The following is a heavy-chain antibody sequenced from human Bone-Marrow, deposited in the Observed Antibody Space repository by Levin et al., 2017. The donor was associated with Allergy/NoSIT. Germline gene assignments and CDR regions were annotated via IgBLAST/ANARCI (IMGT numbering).Heavy chain of an antibody. CDR1: GSTVSSNY. CDR2: IYSGGST. J-gene: IGHJ4*02. CDR3: ARGWFGELLSH. Sequence: SCAASGSTVSSNYMSWVRQAPGKGPEWVSVIYSGGSTYYADSVKGRFTISRDNSKNTLYLQMNSLRAEDTAVYYCARGWFGELLSHWGQGTLVTVSS. D-gene: IGHD3-10*01. V-gene: IGHV3-53*01.